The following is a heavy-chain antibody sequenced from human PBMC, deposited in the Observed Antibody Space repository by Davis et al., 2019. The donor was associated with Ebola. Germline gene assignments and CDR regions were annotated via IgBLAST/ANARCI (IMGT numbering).Heavy chain of an antibody. V-gene: IGHV3-66*01. CDR1: GLPVNSNY. CDR2: IHSTGTT. CDR3: ARFDY. Sequence: GESLKISCAVSGLPVNSNYINWVRPSPGKGLEWVSVIHSTGTTYYADSVQGSFTISRDDFANTIYLQMDNLRAEDTAIYYCARFDYWGQGTLVTVSS. J-gene: IGHJ4*02.